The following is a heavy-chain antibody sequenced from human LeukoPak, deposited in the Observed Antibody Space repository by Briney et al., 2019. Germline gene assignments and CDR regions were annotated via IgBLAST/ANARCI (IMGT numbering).Heavy chain of an antibody. Sequence: ASVKVSCKASGYTFTSYYMHWVRQAPGQGLECMGIINPSGGSTSYAQKFQGRVTMTRDESTSTAYMELSSLRSEDTAVYYCARAVHDDLNYYYYMDVWGKGTTVTVSS. CDR3: ARAVHDDLNYYYYMDV. D-gene: IGHD3-3*01. CDR1: GYTFTSYY. V-gene: IGHV1-46*01. J-gene: IGHJ6*03. CDR2: INPSGGST.